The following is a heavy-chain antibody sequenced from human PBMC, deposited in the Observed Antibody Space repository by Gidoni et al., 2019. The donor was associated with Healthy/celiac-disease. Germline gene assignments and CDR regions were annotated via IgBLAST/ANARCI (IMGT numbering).Heavy chain of an antibody. D-gene: IGHD3-16*02. J-gene: IGHJ4*02. CDR1: GGSLSTSSYY. Sequence: QLQLQESGPGLVKPSETLSLTCPVSGGSLSTSSYYWGWIRQPPGKGLEWIGSIYYRGSTYYDPSLKSRVTISVDTSKNQFSLKLSSVTAADTAVYYCARLREGSYRYPLFDYWGQGTLVTVSS. CDR3: ARLREGSYRYPLFDY. V-gene: IGHV4-39*01. CDR2: IYYRGST.